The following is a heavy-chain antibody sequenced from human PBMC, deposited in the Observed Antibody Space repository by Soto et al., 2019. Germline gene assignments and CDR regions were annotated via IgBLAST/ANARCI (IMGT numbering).Heavy chain of an antibody. CDR3: ARVGGITFGGVIAPDNYYYYMDV. V-gene: IGHV3-7*01. CDR2: IKQDGSEK. Sequence: VQLVESGGGLVQPGGSLRLSCAASGFTFSSYWMSWVRQAPGKGLEWVANIKQDGSEKYYVDSVKGRFTISRDNAKNSLYLQMNSLRAEDTAVYYCARVGGITFGGVIAPDNYYYYMDVWGKGTTVTVSS. CDR1: GFTFSSYW. J-gene: IGHJ6*03. D-gene: IGHD3-16*02.